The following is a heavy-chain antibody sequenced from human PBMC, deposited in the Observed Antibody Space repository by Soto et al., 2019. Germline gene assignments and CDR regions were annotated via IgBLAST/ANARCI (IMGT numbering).Heavy chain of an antibody. Sequence: GGSLRLSCAASGFTFSWYWMSWVRQAPGKGLEWVANIEEDGSEKYYVDSVKGRFTISRDNAKNSLYLQMNSLRAEDTAVYYCARDGVGATKYDFDIWGQGTMVTVSS. CDR3: ARDGVGATKYDFDI. CDR2: IEEDGSEK. D-gene: IGHD1-26*01. V-gene: IGHV3-7*05. CDR1: GFTFSWYW. J-gene: IGHJ3*02.